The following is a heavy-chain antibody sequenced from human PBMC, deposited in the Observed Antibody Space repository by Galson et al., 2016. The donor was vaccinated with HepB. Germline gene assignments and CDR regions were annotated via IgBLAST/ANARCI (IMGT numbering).Heavy chain of an antibody. CDR2: ISGSGGST. V-gene: IGHV3-23*01. Sequence: SLRLSCAASGLTFSSYAMNWVRQAPGEGLEWASSISGSGGSTYYADSVKGRFTISRDNSQNRLSLAMNSLTAEDTAISYCAKDVSYSAYGPYHYFYGLDVWGKGSTVTVSS. J-gene: IGHJ6*04. D-gene: IGHD6-25*01. CDR1: GLTFSSYA. CDR3: AKDVSYSAYGPYHYFYGLDV.